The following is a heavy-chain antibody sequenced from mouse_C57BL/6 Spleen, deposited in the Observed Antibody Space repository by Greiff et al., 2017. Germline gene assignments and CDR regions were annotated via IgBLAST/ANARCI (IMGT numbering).Heavy chain of an antibody. D-gene: IGHD2-5*01. CDR2: IDPSDSYT. Sequence: VQLQQPGAELVKPGASVKLSCKASGYTFTSYWMQWVKQRPGQGLEWIGEIDPSDSYTNYNQKFKGKATLTVDTSSSTAYMQLSSLTSEDSAVYYCARRAYYSNYYFDYWGQGTTLTVSS. CDR3: ARRAYYSNYYFDY. V-gene: IGHV1-50*01. J-gene: IGHJ2*01. CDR1: GYTFTSYW.